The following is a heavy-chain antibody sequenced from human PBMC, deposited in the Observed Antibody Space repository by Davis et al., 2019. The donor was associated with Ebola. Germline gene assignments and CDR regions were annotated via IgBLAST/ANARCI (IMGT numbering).Heavy chain of an antibody. CDR1: GGTFSSYA. Sequence: AASVKVSCKASGGTFSSYAISWVRQAPGQGLEWMGGIIPIFGTANYAQKFQGRVTITRDTSASTAYMELSSLRSEDTAVYYCARDQVYYYDSSGDLWYWGQGTLVTVSS. CDR2: IIPIFGTA. CDR3: ARDQVYYYDSSGDLWY. V-gene: IGHV1-69*05. J-gene: IGHJ4*02. D-gene: IGHD3-22*01.